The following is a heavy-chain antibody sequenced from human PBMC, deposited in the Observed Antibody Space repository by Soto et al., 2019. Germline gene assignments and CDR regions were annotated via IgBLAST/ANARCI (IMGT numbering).Heavy chain of an antibody. CDR3: AHRVLRTVFGLVTTTAIYFDF. CDR2: IYWDDDK. D-gene: IGHD3-3*01. J-gene: IGHJ4*02. V-gene: IGHV2-5*02. CDR1: GFSLTTSGVG. Sequence: QITLNESGPTQVKPRQTLTLTCTFSGFSLTTSGVGVGWIRQSPGKAPEWLALIYWDDDKRYSPSLKSRLTITNDTSNNQVVLTIADLDPTDTATYYCAHRVLRTVFGLVTTTAIYFDFWGQGTPVAVSS.